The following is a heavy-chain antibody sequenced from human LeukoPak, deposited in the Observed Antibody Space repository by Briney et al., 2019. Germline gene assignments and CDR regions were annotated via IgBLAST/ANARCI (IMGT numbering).Heavy chain of an antibody. J-gene: IGHJ6*03. Sequence: SETLSLTCTVSGGSISSYYWSWIRQPPGKGLEWIGYIYTSGSTNYNPSLKSRVTISVDTSKNQFSLKLSSVTAADTAVFYCARLRLDSWSGRYYYMDVWGKGTTVTVSS. CDR2: IYTSGST. CDR3: ARLRLDSWSGRYYYMDV. D-gene: IGHD3-3*01. CDR1: GGSISSYY. V-gene: IGHV4-4*09.